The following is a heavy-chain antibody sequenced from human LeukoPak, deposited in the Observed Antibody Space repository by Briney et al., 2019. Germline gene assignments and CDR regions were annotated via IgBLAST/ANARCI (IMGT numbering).Heavy chain of an antibody. J-gene: IGHJ6*02. D-gene: IGHD3-3*01. V-gene: IGHV4-34*01. CDR1: GGSFSGYY. CDR3: ARAPEWSRYYDFWSV. CDR2: INHSGST. Sequence: SETPSLTCAVYGGSFSGYYWSWIRQPPGKGLEWIGEINHSGSTNYNPSLKSRVTISVDTSKNQFSLKLSSVTAADTAVYYCARAPEWSRYYDFWSVWGQGTTVTVSS.